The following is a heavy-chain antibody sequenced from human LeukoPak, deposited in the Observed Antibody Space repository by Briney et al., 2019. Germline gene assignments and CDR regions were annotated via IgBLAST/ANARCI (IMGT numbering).Heavy chain of an antibody. Sequence: GGSLRLSCAASGFTFSSYAMSWVRQAPGKGLEWVSAISGSGGSTYYADSVKGRFTNSRDNSKNTLYLQMNSLRAEDTAVYYCAKDIDFWSGMDVWGKGTTVTVSS. D-gene: IGHD3-3*01. CDR1: GFTFSSYA. CDR2: ISGSGGST. V-gene: IGHV3-23*01. J-gene: IGHJ6*03. CDR3: AKDIDFWSGMDV.